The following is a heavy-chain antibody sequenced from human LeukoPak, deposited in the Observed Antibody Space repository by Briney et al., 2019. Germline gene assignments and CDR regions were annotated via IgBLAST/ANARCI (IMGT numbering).Heavy chain of an antibody. Sequence: ASVKVSCKASGYTFTGYYMHWVRQAPGQGLEWMGRINPNSGGTNYAQKFQGRVTMTRDTSISTAYMELSRLRSDDTAVYCCASFYGGIYYYYGMDVWGQGTTATVSS. CDR1: GYTFTGYY. J-gene: IGHJ6*02. CDR3: ASFYGGIYYYYGMDV. V-gene: IGHV1-2*06. D-gene: IGHD4-23*01. CDR2: INPNSGGT.